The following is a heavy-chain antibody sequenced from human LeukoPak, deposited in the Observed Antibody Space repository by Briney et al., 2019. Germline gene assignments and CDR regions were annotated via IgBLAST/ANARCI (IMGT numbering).Heavy chain of an antibody. CDR1: GYTLTGYY. V-gene: IGHV1-2*02. J-gene: IGHJ4*02. Sequence: ASVHVSCQASGYTLTGYYMHWVRQAPGQGREGMGWINPNSGGTNYAQKFQGRVPMTRDTSISTASMELSRLRSDDTAVYYCARIVSGWYPGYFDYWGQGTLVTVSS. CDR3: ARIVSGWYPGYFDY. CDR2: INPNSGGT. D-gene: IGHD6-19*01.